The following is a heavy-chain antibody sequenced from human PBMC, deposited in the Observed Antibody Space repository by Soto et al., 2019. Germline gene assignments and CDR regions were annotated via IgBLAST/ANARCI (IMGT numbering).Heavy chain of an antibody. D-gene: IGHD5-12*01. J-gene: IGHJ4*02. CDR2: ISSNSRHI. V-gene: IGHV3-9*01. CDR1: GFTFDGYA. CDR3: ARDGSGYERRLDC. Sequence: EVQLVESGGGLVQPGRSLRLSCAASGFTFDGYAMHWVRQAPGKGLEWVSGISSNSRHIGYGDTVQGRFTISRGNAKNSLYLQMNSLPPADTAMYYCARDGSGYERRLDCWGQGNLVTVSS.